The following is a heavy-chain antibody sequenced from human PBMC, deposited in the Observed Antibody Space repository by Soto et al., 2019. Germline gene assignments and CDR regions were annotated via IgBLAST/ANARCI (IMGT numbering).Heavy chain of an antibody. CDR2: ISYDGSNK. CDR1: GFTFSSYA. CDR3: ARFYLDY. Sequence: GGSLRLSCAASGFTFSSYAMHWVRQAPGKGLEWVAVISYDGSNKYYADSVKGRFTISRDNSKNTLYLQMNSLRAEDTAVYYCARFYLDYWGQGTLVTVSS. V-gene: IGHV3-30-3*01. J-gene: IGHJ4*02.